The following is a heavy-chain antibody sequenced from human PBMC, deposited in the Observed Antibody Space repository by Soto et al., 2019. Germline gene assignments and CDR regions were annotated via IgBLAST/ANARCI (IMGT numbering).Heavy chain of an antibody. CDR1: GYTFTGYY. Sequence: ASVKVSCKASGYTFTGYYMHWVRQAPGQGLEWMGWINPNSGGTTYAQKFQGWVALTRDTSISTAYMELSRLSSDDTAVYYCAKQRSGKHSGALDYWGQVTLVTVSS. V-gene: IGHV1-2*04. J-gene: IGHJ4*02. CDR2: INPNSGGT. D-gene: IGHD1-26*01. CDR3: AKQRSGKHSGALDY.